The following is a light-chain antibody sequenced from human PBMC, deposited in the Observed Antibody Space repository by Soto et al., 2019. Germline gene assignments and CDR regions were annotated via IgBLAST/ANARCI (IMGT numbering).Light chain of an antibody. Sequence: DIQVTQSPSSVSASVGDRVTNTCRASQDISTWLAWYQQKPGKAPNLLVYAASTLQRGVPSRFSGSGSGTDFTLTISSLQPEDFATYFCQQVDSFPFTFGPGTKVDIE. CDR2: AAS. CDR1: QDISTW. V-gene: IGKV1-12*01. CDR3: QQVDSFPFT. J-gene: IGKJ3*01.